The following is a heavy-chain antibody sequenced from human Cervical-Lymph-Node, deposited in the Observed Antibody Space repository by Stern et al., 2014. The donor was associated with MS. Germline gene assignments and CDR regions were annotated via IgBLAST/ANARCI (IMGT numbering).Heavy chain of an antibody. V-gene: IGHV3-48*01. CDR2: ISSSSSSK. CDR3: ARDIVTRGY. CDR1: GFTFSSYS. D-gene: IGHD1-26*01. Sequence: VQLVQSGGGLVQPGGSLRLSCAASGFTFSSYSMNWVRQAPGQGLEWVSYISSSSSSKYYADSVKGRFTISRDNAKNSLFLQMDSLRVEDTAVYYCARDIVTRGYWGQGTLVTVSS. J-gene: IGHJ4*02.